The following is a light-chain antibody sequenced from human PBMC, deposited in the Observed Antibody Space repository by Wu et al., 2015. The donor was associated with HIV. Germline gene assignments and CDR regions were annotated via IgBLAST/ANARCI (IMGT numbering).Light chain of an antibody. CDR2: YAS. CDR1: QSVYNR. CDR3: QQRSNWPPIT. V-gene: IGKV3-15*01. J-gene: IGKJ5*01. Sequence: ETVMTQSPATLSVSPGERATLSCRASQSVYNRLAWYQQKPGQAPRLLIYYASTRDTDVPARFSGSGSGTEFTLTISSLEPEDFAVYYCQQRSNWPPITFGQGTRLEIK.